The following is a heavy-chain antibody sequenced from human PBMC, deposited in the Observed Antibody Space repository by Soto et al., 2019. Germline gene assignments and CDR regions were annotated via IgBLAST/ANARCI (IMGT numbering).Heavy chain of an antibody. CDR3: AREVGGFCTNGVCYSPPYGMDV. CDR2: INPSGGST. Sequence: GASVKVSFKASGYTFTSYYMHWVRQAPGQGLEWMGMINPSGGSTSYAQKFQGRVTMTRDTSTSTAYMELSSLRSEDTAVYYCAREVGGFCTNGVCYSPPYGMDVWGQGTTVTVSS. D-gene: IGHD2-8*01. V-gene: IGHV1-46*01. J-gene: IGHJ6*02. CDR1: GYTFTSYY.